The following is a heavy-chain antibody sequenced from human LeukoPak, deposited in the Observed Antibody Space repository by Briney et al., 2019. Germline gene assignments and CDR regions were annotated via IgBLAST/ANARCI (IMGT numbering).Heavy chain of an antibody. J-gene: IGHJ6*02. D-gene: IGHD3-10*01. CDR1: GYTFTGYY. V-gene: IGHV1-2*02. CDR2: INPNSGGT. Sequence: GASVKVSCKASGYTFTGYYMHWVRQAPGQGLEWMGWINPNSGGTNYAQKFQGRVTMTRDTSISTAYMELSRLRSDDTAVYYCARGQDELLWFGELDYYYYYGMDVWGQGTTVTVSS. CDR3: ARGQDELLWFGELDYYYYYGMDV.